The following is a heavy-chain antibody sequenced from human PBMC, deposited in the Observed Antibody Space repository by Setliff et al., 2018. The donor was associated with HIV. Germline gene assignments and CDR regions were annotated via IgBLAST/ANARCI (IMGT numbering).Heavy chain of an antibody. V-gene: IGHV3-23*01. J-gene: IGHJ6*03. Sequence: GALRLSCAASGFTFSSYAMSWVRLAPGKGLEWVSSISGNADSTYYADSVKGRFSISRDNSKNSLFLHMVSLRAEDTAIYYCARQVWLNNYYYYMDVWGEGTTVTVS. CDR2: ISGNADST. CDR1: GFTFSSYA. D-gene: IGHD5-18*01. CDR3: ARQVWLNNYYYYMDV.